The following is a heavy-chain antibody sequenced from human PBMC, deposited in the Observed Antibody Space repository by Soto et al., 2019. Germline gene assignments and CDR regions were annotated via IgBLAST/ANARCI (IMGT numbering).Heavy chain of an antibody. Sequence: EVQLVESGGGLVQSGGSLRLSCAASGFTFSSYWMSWVRQGPGKGPEWVANIKQDGSEKYYMDSVKGRFTISRDNAKNSPYLQITSLTAQDTAVYHCAKSLSAIPGDSWGQGTLVTVSS. J-gene: IGHJ4*02. D-gene: IGHD2-2*01. CDR3: AKSLSAIPGDS. CDR1: GFTFSSYW. V-gene: IGHV3-7*05. CDR2: IKQDGSEK.